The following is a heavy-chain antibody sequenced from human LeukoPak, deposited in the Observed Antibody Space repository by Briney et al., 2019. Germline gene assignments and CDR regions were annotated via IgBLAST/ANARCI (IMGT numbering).Heavy chain of an antibody. CDR2: ISYDGSNK. D-gene: IGHD3-10*01. Sequence: GGSLRLSCAASGFTFSSYGMHWVRQAPGKGLEWVAVISYDGSNKYYADSVKGRFTISRDNSKNTLYLQMNSLRAEDTAVHYCAKGPPWFGEYYYFDYWGQGTLVTVSS. J-gene: IGHJ4*02. CDR3: AKGPPWFGEYYYFDY. V-gene: IGHV3-30*18. CDR1: GFTFSSYG.